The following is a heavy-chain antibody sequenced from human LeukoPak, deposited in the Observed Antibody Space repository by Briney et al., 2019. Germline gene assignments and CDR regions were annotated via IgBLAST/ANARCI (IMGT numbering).Heavy chain of an antibody. J-gene: IGHJ4*02. D-gene: IGHD3-22*01. CDR1: GFTFDYYW. CDR2: INTDGSNT. CDR3: VVWGEDRSGHRFDF. Sequence: GGSLRLSCAASGFTFDYYWMHWVRQAPGKGLMWVSRINTDGSNTHYADSVKGRFTISRDNAKNTLYLQMNGLRVEDTAVYYCVVWGEDRSGHRFDFWGQGNLVTVSS. V-gene: IGHV3-74*01.